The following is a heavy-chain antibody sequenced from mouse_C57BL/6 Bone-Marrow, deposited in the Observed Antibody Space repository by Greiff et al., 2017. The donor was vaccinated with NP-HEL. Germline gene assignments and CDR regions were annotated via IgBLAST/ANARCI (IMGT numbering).Heavy chain of an antibody. V-gene: IGHV1-54*01. CDR1: GYAFTNYF. Sequence: VQLQQSGAELVRPGTSVKVSCKASGYAFTNYFIEWVKQRPGQGLEWIGVINPGSGGTNYNEKFKGKATLTADKSSSTAYMQLSSLTSDDSAVYFCARNYGSSSYYFDYWGQGTTLTVSS. CDR2: INPGSGGT. CDR3: ARNYGSSSYYFDY. D-gene: IGHD1-1*01. J-gene: IGHJ2*01.